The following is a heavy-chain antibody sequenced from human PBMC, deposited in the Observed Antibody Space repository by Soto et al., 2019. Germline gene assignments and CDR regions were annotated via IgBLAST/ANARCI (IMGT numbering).Heavy chain of an antibody. CDR1: GFTFSSYW. CDR2: IRSDGSST. J-gene: IGHJ4*02. CDR3: SREEQTSSFPGFDC. V-gene: IGHV3-74*01. D-gene: IGHD1-26*01. Sequence: GGSLRLSCAASGFTFSSYWMHWVRQAPGKGLLWVSRIRSDGSSTSYADSVKGRFTISRDNAENTLYLQMNSLRAEDTAVYYCSREEQTSSFPGFDCWGQGTLVTVSS.